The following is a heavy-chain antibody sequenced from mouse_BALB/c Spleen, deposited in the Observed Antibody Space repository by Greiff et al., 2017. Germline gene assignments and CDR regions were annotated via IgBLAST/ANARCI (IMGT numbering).Heavy chain of an antibody. Sequence: VKLVESGGGLVQPGGSLKLSCAASGFTFSSYGMSWVRQPPGKGLEWLGVIWAGGSTNYNSALMSRLSISKDNSKSQVFLKMNSLQTDDTAMYYCARDRGSSLYYFDYWGQGTTLTVSS. D-gene: IGHD1-1*01. CDR1: GFTFSSYG. CDR3: ARDRGSSLYYFDY. CDR2: IWAGGST. J-gene: IGHJ2*01. V-gene: IGHV2-9*02.